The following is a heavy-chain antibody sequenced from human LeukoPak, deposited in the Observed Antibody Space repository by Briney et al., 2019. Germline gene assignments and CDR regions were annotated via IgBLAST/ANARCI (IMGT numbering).Heavy chain of an antibody. Sequence: SETLSLTCAVYGGSFSGYYWSWIRQPPGKGLEWIGEINHSGSTNYNPSLKSRVTISVDTSKNQFSLKLGSVTAADTAVYYCARVRRRTTGTTGPLDYWGQGTLATVSS. J-gene: IGHJ4*02. D-gene: IGHD1-1*01. CDR1: GGSFSGYY. V-gene: IGHV4-34*01. CDR2: INHSGST. CDR3: ARVRRRTTGTTGPLDY.